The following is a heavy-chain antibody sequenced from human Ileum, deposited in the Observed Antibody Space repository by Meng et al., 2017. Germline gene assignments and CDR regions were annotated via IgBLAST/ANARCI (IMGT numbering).Heavy chain of an antibody. V-gene: IGHV4-34*01. D-gene: IGHD3-16*01. Sequence: QVQLQQWGAGLLKPSETLSLTCAVYGGSVSGYYWSWIRQPPGKGLEWIGEINHSGSTNYNPSLKSRVTISVDTSKNQFSLKLSSVTAADTAVYYCARGGGRYGPDFDYWGQGTLVTVSS. CDR1: GGSVSGYY. CDR3: ARGGGRYGPDFDY. CDR2: INHSGST. J-gene: IGHJ4*02.